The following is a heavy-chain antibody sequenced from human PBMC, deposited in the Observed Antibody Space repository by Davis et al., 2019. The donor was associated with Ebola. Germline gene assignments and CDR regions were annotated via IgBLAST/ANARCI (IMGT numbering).Heavy chain of an antibody. D-gene: IGHD4-17*01. Sequence: PSETLSLTCTVSGGSISSGGYYWSWIRQHPGKGLEWIGYIYYSGSTYYHPSLKSRVTISVDTSKNQFSLKLSSVTAADTAVYYCAREGGRAVRYYFDYWGQGTLVTVSS. V-gene: IGHV4-31*03. J-gene: IGHJ4*02. CDR2: IYYSGST. CDR3: AREGGRAVRYYFDY. CDR1: GGSISSGGYY.